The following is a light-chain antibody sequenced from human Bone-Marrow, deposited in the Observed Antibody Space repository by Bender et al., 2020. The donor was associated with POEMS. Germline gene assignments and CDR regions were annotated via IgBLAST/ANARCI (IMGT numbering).Light chain of an antibody. J-gene: IGLJ2*01. CDR1: NSDVGAYNF. CDR3: CSYAGSSTYVV. CDR2: EVV. V-gene: IGLV2-23*02. Sequence: QSALTQPASVSGSPGQSITISCTGTNSDVGAYNFVSWYQQHPGKAPKLMIYEVVNRPSGVSNRFSASKSGSTASLTVSGLQAEDEADYYCCSYAGSSTYVVFGGGTKLTVL.